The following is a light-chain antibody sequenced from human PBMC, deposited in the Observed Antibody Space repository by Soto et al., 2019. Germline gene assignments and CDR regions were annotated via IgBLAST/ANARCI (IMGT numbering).Light chain of an antibody. V-gene: IGKV3-20*01. Sequence: EIVLTQSPGTLSLSPGERATLSCRASQSVSSTSFAWYQQKPGQPPRLLIYGASSRATGIPDRFSGSGSGTDFTLTITRLEPEDFAVYYCHQYDNSPWTFGQGTKVDIK. CDR2: GAS. J-gene: IGKJ1*01. CDR1: QSVSSTS. CDR3: HQYDNSPWT.